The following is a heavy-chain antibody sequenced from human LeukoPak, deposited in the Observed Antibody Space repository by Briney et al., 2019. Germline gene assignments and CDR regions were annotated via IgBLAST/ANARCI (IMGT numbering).Heavy chain of an antibody. D-gene: IGHD1-14*01. V-gene: IGHV3-53*01. J-gene: IGHJ4*02. CDR2: LYSDGNT. Sequence: QTGGSLRLSCAASGFTVITNDMTWVRQAPGKGLEWVSVLYSDGNTKYADSVQSRFTISRDNSKNTLYLEMNSLSHDDTAVYYCARGVEPLAANTLAYWGQGTLVTVSS. CDR3: ARGVEPLAANTLAY. CDR1: GFTVITND.